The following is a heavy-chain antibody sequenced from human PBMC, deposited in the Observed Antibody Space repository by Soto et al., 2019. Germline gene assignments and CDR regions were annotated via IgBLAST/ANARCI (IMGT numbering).Heavy chain of an antibody. CDR3: ARVGFPYCSGGSCYT. D-gene: IGHD2-15*01. J-gene: IGHJ5*02. CDR1: GGSISSYY. Sequence: QVQLQESGPGLVKPSETLSLTCTVSGGSISSYYWSWIRQPAGKGLEWIGRIYTSGSTNYNPSLKSRVTMSVDTSKNQFSRKLSSVTAADTAVYYCARVGFPYCSGGSCYTWGQGTLVTVSS. CDR2: IYTSGST. V-gene: IGHV4-4*07.